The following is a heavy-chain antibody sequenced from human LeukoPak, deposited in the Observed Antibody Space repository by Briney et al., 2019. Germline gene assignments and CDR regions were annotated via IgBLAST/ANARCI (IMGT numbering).Heavy chain of an antibody. CDR3: ARQFVRGLLDIEN. Sequence: PSETLSLTCTVSGGPLRSSTYYWGWIRQPPGKGLEWIGAVHYSGNTDYNPSLKSRVTMTVDTSKNLFSLNLNSVAAADTAVYYCARQFVRGLLDIENGAPGTLSTVSS. V-gene: IGHV4-39*01. CDR1: GGPLRSSTYY. J-gene: IGHJ4*02. CDR2: VHYSGNT. D-gene: IGHD3-10*02.